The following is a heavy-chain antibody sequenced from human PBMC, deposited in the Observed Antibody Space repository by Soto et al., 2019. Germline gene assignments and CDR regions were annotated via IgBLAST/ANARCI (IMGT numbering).Heavy chain of an antibody. Sequence: QVQLVESGGGVVQPGRSLRLSCAASGFTFSHHGMHWVRQAPGKGLEWLTVVSSDGSITYDADSVRGRFAISRDNSKNTLYLHMNSLRTEDRAVYYCAKESDYYSNSKWSFDSWGQGILVTVSS. CDR2: VSSDGSIT. D-gene: IGHD2-21*01. CDR1: GFTFSHHG. J-gene: IGHJ4*02. V-gene: IGHV3-30*18. CDR3: AKESDYYSNSKWSFDS.